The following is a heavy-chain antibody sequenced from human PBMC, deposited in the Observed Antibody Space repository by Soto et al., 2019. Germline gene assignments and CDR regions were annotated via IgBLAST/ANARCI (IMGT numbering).Heavy chain of an antibody. V-gene: IGHV3-23*01. D-gene: IGHD3-16*01. CDR3: AKGCATSGAGSGWYYGNDYYDMDV. J-gene: IGHJ6*03. CDR2: ISGSGRKT. CDR1: GFTFSNYV. Sequence: SLRLSCAASGFTFSNYVMSWVRQAPGKGLEWVSGISGSGRKTYYADSVKGRFTISRDNSKNTLYLQMNSLRAEDTAVYYCAKGCATSGAGSGWYYGNDYYDMDVWGKGTTVTVSS.